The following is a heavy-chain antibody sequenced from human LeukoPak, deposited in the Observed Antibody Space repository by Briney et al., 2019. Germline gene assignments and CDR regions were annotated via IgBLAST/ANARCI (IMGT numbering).Heavy chain of an antibody. J-gene: IGHJ4*02. D-gene: IGHD3-22*01. CDR2: FHFSGST. V-gene: IGHV4-39*01. CDR1: GASVTMGSYY. CDR3: ARPFQDYDKGTFFYFFDF. Sequence: SETLSLTCSVSGASVTMGSYYWAWIRQPPGKGLEWIGTFHFSGSTYYNPSLKSRVTISVDTSKNSVSLMLRSVTAAGTAVYFCARPFQDYDKGTFFYFFDFWGQGILVTVSS.